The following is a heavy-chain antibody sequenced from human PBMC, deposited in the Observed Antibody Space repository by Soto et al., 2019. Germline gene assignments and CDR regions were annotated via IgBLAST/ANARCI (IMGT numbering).Heavy chain of an antibody. J-gene: IGHJ6*02. V-gene: IGHV1-18*01. CDR3: AKNGQPPYYYYGMDV. CDR1: GYTFTRYG. D-gene: IGHD2-8*01. Sequence: QGQLVQSGGEVKKPGASVKVSCKASGYTFTRYGISWVRQAPGQGLEWMGWISGYNGDTKYAQKFQGRVTMTVDTSTTTAYMELRSLTSDDRAVYYCAKNGQPPYYYYGMDVWGQGTMVTVSS. CDR2: ISGYNGDT.